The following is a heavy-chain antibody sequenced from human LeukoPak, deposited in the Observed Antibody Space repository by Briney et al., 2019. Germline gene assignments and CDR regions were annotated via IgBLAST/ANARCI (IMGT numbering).Heavy chain of an antibody. CDR1: GFTFSSYA. J-gene: IGHJ4*02. D-gene: IGHD4-17*01. CDR2: ISGSGGST. CDR3: AKDRDGDYQKIDY. V-gene: IGHV3-23*01. Sequence: GGSLRLSCAASGFTFSSYAMGWVRQAPGKGLEWVSAISGSGGSTYYADSVKGRFTISRDNSKNTLYLQMNSLRAEDTAVYYCAKDRDGDYQKIDYWGQGTLVTVSS.